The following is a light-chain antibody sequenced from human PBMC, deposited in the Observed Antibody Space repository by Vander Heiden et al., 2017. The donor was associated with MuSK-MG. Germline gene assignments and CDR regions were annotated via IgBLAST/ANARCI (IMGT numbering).Light chain of an antibody. CDR2: SES. CDR1: PAISSW. Sequence: DVQMTQSPSSVSASVGDRVTITCRASPAISSWLAWYQQKPGKAPKHLIYSESIILDGVLSRLCGSGSGTDFILTIISLQPEDVATYYYRQADSFHLTFGGGTKVEIK. CDR3: RQADSFHLT. J-gene: IGKJ4*01. V-gene: IGKV1-12*01.